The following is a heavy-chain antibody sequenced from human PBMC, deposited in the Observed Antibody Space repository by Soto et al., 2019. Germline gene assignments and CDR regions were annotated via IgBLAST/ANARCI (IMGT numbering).Heavy chain of an antibody. CDR1: GFTFSSYG. CDR2: IWYDGSNK. CDR3: ARGSSSGYSNWFDP. V-gene: IGHV3-33*01. D-gene: IGHD3-22*01. Sequence: GGSLRLSCAASGFTFSSYGMHWVHQAPGKGLEWVAVIWYDGSNKYYADSVKGRFTISRDNSKNTLYLQMNSLRAEDTAVYYCARGSSSGYSNWFDPWGQGTLVTVSS. J-gene: IGHJ5*02.